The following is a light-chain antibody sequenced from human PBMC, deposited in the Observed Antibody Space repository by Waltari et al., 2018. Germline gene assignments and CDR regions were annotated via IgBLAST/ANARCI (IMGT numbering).Light chain of an antibody. CDR1: QSVLYSSNNKNY. V-gene: IGKV4-1*01. J-gene: IGKJ2*01. CDR3: LQTYAPPYT. CDR2: WAS. Sequence: DIVMTQSPDSLGVSLGERATIHCKSSQSVLYSSNNKNYLSWYQQKPGQPPKMIIYWASTRESGVPDRFSDSGSGTDFTLTISSLQAEDVAVYYCLQTYAPPYTFGQGTNLEI.